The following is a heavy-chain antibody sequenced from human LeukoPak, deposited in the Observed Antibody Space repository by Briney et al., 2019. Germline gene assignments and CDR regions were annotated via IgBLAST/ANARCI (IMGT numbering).Heavy chain of an antibody. V-gene: IGHV3-53*01. CDR1: GFTVSSNY. J-gene: IGHJ5*02. D-gene: IGHD3-22*01. Sequence: GRSLRLSCAVSGFTVSSNYMSWVRQAPGKGLEWVSVIYSGGSTYYSDSVKGRFTISRDNSKNTLYLQMNSLRAEDAAVYYCVREINYDKVNWFDPWGQGTLVTVSS. CDR2: IYSGGST. CDR3: VREINYDKVNWFDP.